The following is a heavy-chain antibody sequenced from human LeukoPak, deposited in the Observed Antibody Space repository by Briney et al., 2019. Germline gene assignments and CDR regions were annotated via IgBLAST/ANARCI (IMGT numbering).Heavy chain of an antibody. Sequence: SETLSLICTVSGGSISSGGYYWRWVRQHPGKGLEWIGYIYYSGSTYYNPSLKSRVTISVDTSKNQFSLKLSSVTAADTAVYYCARESRGTTNWFDPWGQGTLVTVSS. V-gene: IGHV4-31*03. D-gene: IGHD1-7*01. CDR1: GGSISSGGYY. CDR2: IYYSGST. CDR3: ARESRGTTNWFDP. J-gene: IGHJ5*02.